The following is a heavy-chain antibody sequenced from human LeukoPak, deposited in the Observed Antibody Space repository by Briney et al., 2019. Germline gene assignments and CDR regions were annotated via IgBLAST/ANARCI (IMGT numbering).Heavy chain of an antibody. V-gene: IGHV4-59*11. Sequence: SETLSLTCSVSGGSISRHYWSWIRQPPGKGLEWIGNILNGGKTHYRPSLKSRVTISGDTSKNQFSLKLSSVTAADTAVYYCARSPDSDRLDYWGQGTLVTVSS. CDR3: ARSPDSDRLDY. J-gene: IGHJ4*02. CDR1: GGSISRHY. D-gene: IGHD3-22*01. CDR2: ILNGGKT.